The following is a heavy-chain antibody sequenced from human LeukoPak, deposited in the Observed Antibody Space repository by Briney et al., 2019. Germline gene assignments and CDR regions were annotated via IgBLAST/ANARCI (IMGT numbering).Heavy chain of an antibody. CDR2: TSSSGSTI. Sequence: GSLRLSCAASGFTFSSYEMNWVRQAPGKGLEWVSYTSSSGSTIYYADSVKGRFTISRDNAKNSLYLQMNSLRAEDTAVYYCAELGITMIGGVWGKGTTVTISS. V-gene: IGHV3-48*03. J-gene: IGHJ6*04. D-gene: IGHD3-10*02. CDR1: GFTFSSYE. CDR3: AELGITMIGGV.